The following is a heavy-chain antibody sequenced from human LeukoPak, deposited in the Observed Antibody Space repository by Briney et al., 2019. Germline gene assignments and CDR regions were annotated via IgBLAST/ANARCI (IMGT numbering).Heavy chain of an antibody. J-gene: IGHJ6*02. D-gene: IGHD2-15*01. V-gene: IGHV5-51*01. CDR2: IYPGDSDT. CDR1: GYSFTSYW. Sequence: GESLKISCKGSGYSFTSYWIGWVRQMPGKGLEWMGIIYPGDSDTRYSPSFQGQVTISADKSISTAYLQWSSLKASDTAMYYCATGYCSGGSCYGGMDVWGQGTTVTVSS. CDR3: ATGYCSGGSCYGGMDV.